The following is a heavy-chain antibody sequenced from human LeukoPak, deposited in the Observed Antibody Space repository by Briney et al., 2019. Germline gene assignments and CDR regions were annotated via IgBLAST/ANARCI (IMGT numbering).Heavy chain of an antibody. Sequence: PGGSLRLSCAASGFTFSDYYMSWIRQAPGKGLEWVSYISSSGSTIYYADSVKGRFTISRDNAKNSLYLQMNSLRAEDTAVYYCARVTYYYDSSGYYFGYWFDPWGQGTLVTVSS. CDR3: ARVTYYYDSSGYYFGYWFDP. CDR1: GFTFSDYY. CDR2: ISSSGSTI. V-gene: IGHV3-11*01. J-gene: IGHJ5*02. D-gene: IGHD3-22*01.